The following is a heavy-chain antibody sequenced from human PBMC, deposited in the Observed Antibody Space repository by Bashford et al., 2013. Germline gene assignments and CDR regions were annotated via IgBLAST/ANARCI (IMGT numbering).Heavy chain of an antibody. Sequence: ASVKVSCKPSGYTFTSYGISWVRQAPGQGLEWMGWISAYNGNTNYAQKLQGRVTMTTDTSTSTAYMELRSLRSDDTAVYYCARAMYYYDSSGYLTEYYFDYWGQGTLVTVSS. CDR3: ARAMYYYDSSGYLTEYYFDY. V-gene: IGHV1-18*01. D-gene: IGHD3-22*01. CDR1: GYTFTSYG. CDR2: ISAYNGNT. J-gene: IGHJ4*02.